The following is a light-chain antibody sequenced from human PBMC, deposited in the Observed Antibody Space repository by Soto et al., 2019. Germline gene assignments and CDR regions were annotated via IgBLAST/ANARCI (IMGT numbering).Light chain of an antibody. CDR2: GAS. CDR1: QSVDSSH. V-gene: IGKV3-20*01. CDR3: QQYGSSPLT. Sequence: ETVLTQSPGTLSLPPGERATLSCRASQSVDSSHLAWYQQKPGQAPSLLIYGASSRATGIPDRVSGSGSRTDFTLPISRLEPGDFAVYFCQQYGSSPLTFGGGTKVDTK. J-gene: IGKJ4*01.